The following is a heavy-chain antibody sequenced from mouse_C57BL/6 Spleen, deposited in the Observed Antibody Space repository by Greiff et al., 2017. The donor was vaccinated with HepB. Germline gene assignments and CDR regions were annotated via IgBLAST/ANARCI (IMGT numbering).Heavy chain of an antibody. CDR2: IDPETGGT. V-gene: IGHV1-15*01. D-gene: IGHD1-1*02. CDR3: TQRYDYSGENFDY. Sequence: QVQLQQSGAELVRPGASVTLSCKASGYTFTDYEMHWVKQTPVHGLEWIGAIDPETGGTAYNQKFKGKAILTADKSSSTAYMELRSLTSEDSAVYYCTQRYDYSGENFDYWGQGTTLTVSS. CDR1: GYTFTDYE. J-gene: IGHJ2*01.